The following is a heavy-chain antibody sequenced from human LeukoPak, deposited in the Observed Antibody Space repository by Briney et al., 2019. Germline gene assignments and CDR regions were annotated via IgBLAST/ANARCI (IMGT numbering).Heavy chain of an antibody. V-gene: IGHV3-30-3*01. Sequence: PGGSLRLSCAASGFTFSSYAMHWVRQAPGKGLEWVAVISYDGSNKYYADSVKGRFTISRDNSKNTLYLQMNSLRAEDTAVYYCAREGLWFRELRHYYYYGMDVWGQGTTATVSS. CDR3: AREGLWFRELRHYYYYGMDV. J-gene: IGHJ6*01. CDR2: ISYDGSNK. CDR1: GFTFSSYA. D-gene: IGHD3-10*01.